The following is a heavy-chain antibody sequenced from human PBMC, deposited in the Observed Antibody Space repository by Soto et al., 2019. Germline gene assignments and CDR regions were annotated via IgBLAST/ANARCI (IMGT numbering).Heavy chain of an antibody. J-gene: IGHJ5*02. D-gene: IGHD6-13*01. Sequence: GGSLRLSCTASGFTFGDYAMSWFRQAPGKGLEWVGFIRSKAYGGTTEYAASVKGRFTISRDDSKSIAYLQMSSLKTEDTAVYYCTGGPAGPWGWFDPWGQGTLVTVSS. CDR3: TGGPAGPWGWFDP. CDR2: IRSKAYGGTT. V-gene: IGHV3-49*03. CDR1: GFTFGDYA.